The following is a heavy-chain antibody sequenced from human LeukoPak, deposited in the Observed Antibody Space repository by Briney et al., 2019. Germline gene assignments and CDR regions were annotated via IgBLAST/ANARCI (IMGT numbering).Heavy chain of an antibody. V-gene: IGHV3-23*01. J-gene: IGHJ4*02. CDR2: ISGSGGST. CDR1: GFTFSSYA. D-gene: IGHD3-22*01. Sequence: AGGSLRLSCAASGFTFSSYAMSWVRQAPGKGLEWVSAISGSGGSTYYADSVNGRFTISRDYSKNTLYLQMNSLRAEDTAVYYCAKPYSSAYLGCFDYWGQGTLVTVSS. CDR3: AKPYSSAYLGCFDY.